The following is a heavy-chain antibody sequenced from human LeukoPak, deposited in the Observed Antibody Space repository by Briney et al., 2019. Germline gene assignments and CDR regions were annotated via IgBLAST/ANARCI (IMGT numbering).Heavy chain of an antibody. Sequence: SETLSLTCTVSGVSISSSSYYWGWIRQPPGKGLEWIGYIYYSGSTNYNPSLKSRVTISVDTSKNQFSLKLSSVTAADTAVYYCARERNRDSSGYHYSYYYYYMDVWGKGTTVTVSS. CDR3: ARERNRDSSGYHYSYYYYYMDV. V-gene: IGHV4-61*01. CDR1: GVSISSSSYY. D-gene: IGHD3-22*01. CDR2: IYYSGST. J-gene: IGHJ6*03.